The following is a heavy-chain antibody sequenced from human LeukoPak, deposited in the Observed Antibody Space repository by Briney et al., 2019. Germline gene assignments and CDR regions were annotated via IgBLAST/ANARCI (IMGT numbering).Heavy chain of an antibody. CDR2: IYHSGST. D-gene: IGHD3-10*01. CDR3: AREGWYYYGSGSYYNWFDP. J-gene: IGHJ5*02. CDR1: GYSISSGYY. V-gene: IGHV4-38-2*02. Sequence: PSETLSLTCTVSGYSISSGYYWGWIRQPPGKGLEWIGSIYHSGSTYYNPSLKSRVTMSVDTSKNQFSLKLSSVTAADTAVYYCAREGWYYYGSGSYYNWFDPWGQGTLVTVSS.